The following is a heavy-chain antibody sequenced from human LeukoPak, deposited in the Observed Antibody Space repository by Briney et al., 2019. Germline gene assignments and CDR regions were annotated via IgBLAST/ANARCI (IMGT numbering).Heavy chain of an antibody. J-gene: IGHJ4*02. CDR1: GGSISSYY. Sequence: SETLSLTCTVSGGSISSYYWSWIRQPPGKGLEWIGYIYYSGSTNYNPSLKSRVTISVDTSKNQFSLKLSSVTAADTAVYYCARVNWDYYDSSGYIDYWGQGTLVTVSS. CDR3: ARVNWDYYDSSGYIDY. CDR2: IYYSGST. D-gene: IGHD3-22*01. V-gene: IGHV4-59*08.